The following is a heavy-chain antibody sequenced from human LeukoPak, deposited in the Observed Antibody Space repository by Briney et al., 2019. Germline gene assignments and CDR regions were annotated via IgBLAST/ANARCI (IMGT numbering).Heavy chain of an antibody. Sequence: GRSLRLSCAASGFTFSSYGMHWVRQAPGKGLEWVAVVSYDGSNKYYAESEKGRFTISRDNSKNTLYLQMNSLRGEDTAVYNCAKDRGFGELLDYWGQGTLVTVSS. D-gene: IGHD3-10*01. CDR2: VSYDGSNK. CDR3: AKDRGFGELLDY. CDR1: GFTFSSYG. J-gene: IGHJ4*02. V-gene: IGHV3-30*18.